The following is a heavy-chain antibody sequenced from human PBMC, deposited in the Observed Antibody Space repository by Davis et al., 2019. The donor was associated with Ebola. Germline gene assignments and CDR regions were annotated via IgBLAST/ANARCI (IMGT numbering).Heavy chain of an antibody. Sequence: GESLKISCTASGFTFDSSGMHWVRQAPGTGLARVAGILYAGINKFYTDSVKDRFTISRDNSKKTLPRQMCSLRTEDMAVYYCARVGGFTMADWYLGLRGRGTLVVVSS. D-gene: IGHD3-10*01. V-gene: IGHV3-30*03. CDR3: ARVGGFTMADWYLGL. J-gene: IGHJ2*01. CDR2: ILYAGINK. CDR1: GFTFDSSG.